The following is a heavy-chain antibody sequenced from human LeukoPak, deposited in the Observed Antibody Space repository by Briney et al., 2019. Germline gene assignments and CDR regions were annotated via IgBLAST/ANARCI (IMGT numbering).Heavy chain of an antibody. V-gene: IGHV3-53*01. J-gene: IGHJ3*02. CDR3: ARGGAYGSGNHYRGGAFDI. CDR2: IYRGGST. D-gene: IGHD3-10*01. CDR1: GFSVSDNY. Sequence: GGSMRLSCATSGFSVSDNYMTWVRQAPGKGLEWVSVIYRGGSTYYADSVKGRFTISRDNSKNMVYLQMNSLRVEDTAVYYCARGGAYGSGNHYRGGAFDIWGQGTMVTVSS.